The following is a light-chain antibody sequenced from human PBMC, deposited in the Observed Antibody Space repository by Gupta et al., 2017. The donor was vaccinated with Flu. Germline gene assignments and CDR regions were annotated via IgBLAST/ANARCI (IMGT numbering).Light chain of an antibody. J-gene: IGLJ3*02. CDR3: ETWDSNTHCV. Sequence: QPVLTQSSSASATMGSSLTLPCTMRSGHSSYIIALHQQQPRKAPRYLMKLEGSGNYNKGSGVPDRFSGSSSGADRYLTISNLQSEDEADYYCETWDSNTHCVFGGGTKLTVL. CDR1: SGHSSYI. CDR2: LEGSGNY. V-gene: IGLV4-60*03.